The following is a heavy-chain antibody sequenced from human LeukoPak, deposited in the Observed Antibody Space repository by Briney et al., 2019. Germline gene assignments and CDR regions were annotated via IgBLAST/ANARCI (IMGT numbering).Heavy chain of an antibody. J-gene: IGHJ5*02. D-gene: IGHD5-18*01. V-gene: IGHV4-4*07. Sequence: PSETLSLTYTVSGGSISSYYWSWIRQPAGKGLEWIGRIYTSGSTNYNPSLKSRVTISVDTSKNQFSLKLSSVTAADTAVYYCAREKLVGYSYGYILRGWFDPWGQGTLVTVSS. CDR3: AREKLVGYSYGYILRGWFDP. CDR1: GGSISSYY. CDR2: IYTSGST.